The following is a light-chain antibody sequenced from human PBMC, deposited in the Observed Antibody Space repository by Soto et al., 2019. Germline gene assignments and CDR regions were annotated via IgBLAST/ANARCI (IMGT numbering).Light chain of an antibody. CDR1: QKITTY. J-gene: IGKJ4*01. CDR2: AAS. V-gene: IGKV1-39*01. Sequence: DVPMTQSPSSLSASVGDRVTITCRASQKITTYLNWYQQKPGKAPKLLIYAASTLQGGVPSRFSGSGSGTDFPLTSSSLQPEDFATYYCQHSYYSPSFGGGTKVEIK. CDR3: QHSYYSPS.